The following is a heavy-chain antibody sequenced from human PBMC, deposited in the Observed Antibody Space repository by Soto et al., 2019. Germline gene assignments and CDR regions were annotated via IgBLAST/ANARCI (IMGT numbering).Heavy chain of an antibody. CDR2: IDSDGSIT. CDR3: ATLGLQQAF. CDR1: GFTFNTW. J-gene: IGHJ4*02. D-gene: IGHD2-21*02. V-gene: IGHV3-74*01. Sequence: GGSLRLSCAASGFTFNTWMHWVRQAPGEGLVWVSSIDSDGSITSYADSVKGRFTISRDNAKNTLHLQMNSLRAEDTAVYYCATLGLQQAFWGQGTLVTVSS.